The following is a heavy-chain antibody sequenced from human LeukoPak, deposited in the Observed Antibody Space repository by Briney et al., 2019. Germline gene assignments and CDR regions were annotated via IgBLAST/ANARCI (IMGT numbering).Heavy chain of an antibody. J-gene: IGHJ4*02. V-gene: IGHV4-59*01. Sequence: PSETLSLTCTVSGGSISNNYWNWIRLPPGKELEWIGYIYYTGSTHYNPSLKSRVTISLDTSKSQFSLKLSSVTAADTAVYHCARGSGWYYYWGQGTLVTVSS. CDR1: GGSISNNY. D-gene: IGHD6-19*01. CDR2: IYYTGST. CDR3: ARGSGWYYY.